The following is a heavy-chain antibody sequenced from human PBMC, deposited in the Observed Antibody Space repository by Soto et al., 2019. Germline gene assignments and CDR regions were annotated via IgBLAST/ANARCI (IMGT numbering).Heavy chain of an antibody. J-gene: IGHJ4*02. Sequence: PGGSLRLSCAASGFTFSSYTMNWVRQAPGKGLEWVSSISTSSNYIYCADSVKGRFTISRDNAKNSMYLQMNSLRAEDTAVYYCARDSRRDSYAFDYWGQGTLVTVSS. D-gene: IGHD3-16*01. CDR1: GFTFSSYT. CDR2: ISTSSNYI. V-gene: IGHV3-21*01. CDR3: ARDSRRDSYAFDY.